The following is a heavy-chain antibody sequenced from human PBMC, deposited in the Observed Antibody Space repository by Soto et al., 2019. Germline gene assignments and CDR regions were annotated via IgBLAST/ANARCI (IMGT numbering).Heavy chain of an antibody. J-gene: IGHJ4*02. CDR3: ARGWVPSYSSGWSEFGY. D-gene: IGHD6-19*01. Sequence: GASVKVSCKASGYTFTGYYMHWVRQAPGQGLEWMGWINPNSGGTNYAQKFQGRVTMTRDTSISTAYMELSRLRSDDTAVYYCARGWVPSYSSGWSEFGYWGQGTLVTVSS. V-gene: IGHV1-2*02. CDR1: GYTFTGYY. CDR2: INPNSGGT.